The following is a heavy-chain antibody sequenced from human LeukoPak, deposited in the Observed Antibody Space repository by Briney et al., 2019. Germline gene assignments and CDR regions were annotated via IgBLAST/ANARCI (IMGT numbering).Heavy chain of an antibody. CDR1: GYTFTSYD. V-gene: IGHV1-69*13. J-gene: IGHJ4*02. D-gene: IGHD2-21*02. Sequence: SVKVSCKASGYTFTSYDISWVRQAPGQGLEWMGGIIPIFGTANYAQKFQGRVTITADESTSTAYMELSSLRSEDTAVYYCARDQIGGDAGGSSRMDYWGQGTLVTVSS. CDR3: ARDQIGGDAGGSSRMDY. CDR2: IIPIFGTA.